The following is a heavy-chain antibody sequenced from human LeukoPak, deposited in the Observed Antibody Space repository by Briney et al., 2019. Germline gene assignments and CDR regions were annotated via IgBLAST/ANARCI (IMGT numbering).Heavy chain of an antibody. CDR1: GGTFSSYA. CDR2: IIPIFGTA. CDR3: ARLVKYSSPPYFDY. J-gene: IGHJ4*02. D-gene: IGHD6-6*01. Sequence: SVKVSCKASGGTFSSYAISWVRQAPGQGLEWMGRIIPIFGTANYAQKFQGRVTITTDESTSTAYMELSSLRSEDTAVYYCARLVKYSSPPYFDYWGQGTLVTVSS. V-gene: IGHV1-69*05.